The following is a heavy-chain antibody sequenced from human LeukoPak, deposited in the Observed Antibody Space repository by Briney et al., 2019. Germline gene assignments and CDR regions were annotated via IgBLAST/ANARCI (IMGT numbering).Heavy chain of an antibody. CDR3: ARVDYCGSGSLDY. V-gene: IGHV3-21*01. CDR1: GFTFSSYS. D-gene: IGHD3-10*01. Sequence: GGSLRLSCAASGFTFSSYSMNWVRQAPGKGLEWVSSISSSSSYIYYADSVKGRFTISRDNAKNSLYLQMNSLRAEDTAVYYCARVDYCGSGSLDYWGEGALVSVSS. J-gene: IGHJ4*02. CDR2: ISSSSSYI.